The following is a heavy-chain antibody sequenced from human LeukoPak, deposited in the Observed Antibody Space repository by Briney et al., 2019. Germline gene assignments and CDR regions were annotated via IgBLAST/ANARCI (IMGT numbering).Heavy chain of an antibody. CDR2: INHSGST. D-gene: IGHD3-22*01. Sequence: KPSETLSLTCAVYGGSFSGYYWSWIRQPPGKGLEWIGEINHSGSTNCNPSLKSRVTISVDTSKNQFSLKLSSVTAADTAVYYCARDSSGYGAFDIWGQGTMVTVSS. CDR1: GGSFSGYY. J-gene: IGHJ3*02. CDR3: ARDSSGYGAFDI. V-gene: IGHV4-34*01.